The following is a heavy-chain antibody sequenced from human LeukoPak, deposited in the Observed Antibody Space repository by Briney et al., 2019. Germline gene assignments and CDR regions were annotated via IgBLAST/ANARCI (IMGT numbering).Heavy chain of an antibody. V-gene: IGHV1-69*13. J-gene: IGHJ5*02. CDR1: GGTFSSYA. D-gene: IGHD6-13*01. CDR3: ARVAAAANNWFDP. Sequence: SVKVSCKASGGTFSSYAISWVRQAPGQGLEWMGEIIPIFGTANYAQKFQGRVTFTADESTSTAYMELSSLRSEDTAVYYCARVAAAANNWFDPWGQGTLVTVSS. CDR2: IIPIFGTA.